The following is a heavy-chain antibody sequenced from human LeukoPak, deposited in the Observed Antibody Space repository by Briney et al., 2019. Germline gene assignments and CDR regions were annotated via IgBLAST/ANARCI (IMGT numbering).Heavy chain of an antibody. V-gene: IGHV3-72*01. D-gene: IGHD5-12*01. CDR3: AKGYSGLLVYALDV. J-gene: IGHJ3*01. CDR1: GFTFSDHY. CDR2: SRNKANSDTT. Sequence: GGSLRLSCAVSGFTFSDHYIDWVRQAPGKGPEWVGRSRNKANSDTTEYAASVKGRFSISRDDSKNLQFLQMNSLRTEDTAVYYCAKGYSGLLVYALDVWGPGTRVTVSS.